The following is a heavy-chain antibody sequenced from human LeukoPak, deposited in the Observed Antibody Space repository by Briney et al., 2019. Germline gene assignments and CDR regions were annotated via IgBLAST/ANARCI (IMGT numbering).Heavy chain of an antibody. D-gene: IGHD2-8*01. CDR1: GFTFSTYG. CDR3: ARAYGTNGYFQLPIDY. V-gene: IGHV3-23*01. Sequence: GGSLRLSCAASGFTFSTYGMHWVRQAPGKGLEWLSGITGSGDTTHHVDSVKGRFFISRDNSKNTLFLQMNSLRVEDTALYYCARAYGTNGYFQLPIDYWGQGTLVTVSS. CDR2: ITGSGDTT. J-gene: IGHJ4*02.